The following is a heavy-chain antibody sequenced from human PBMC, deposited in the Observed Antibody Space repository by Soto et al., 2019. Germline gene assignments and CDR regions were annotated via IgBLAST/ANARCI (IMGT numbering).Heavy chain of an antibody. CDR3: ARDVYEILGRVVRRLDS. Sequence: GGSLRLSCAASGFTFGDYWMTWVRQAPGKGLEWVANLKRDGRERYYVDSVKGRFSVSRDNATNSLYLQMNNLRPEDTAVYYCARDVYEILGRVVRRLDSWGQGTLVTVSS. CDR1: GFTFGDYW. J-gene: IGHJ4*02. CDR2: LKRDGRER. D-gene: IGHD2-8*01. V-gene: IGHV3-7*03.